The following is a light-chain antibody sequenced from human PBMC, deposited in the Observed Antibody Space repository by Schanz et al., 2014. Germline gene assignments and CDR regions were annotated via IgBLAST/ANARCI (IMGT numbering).Light chain of an antibody. J-gene: IGLJ3*02. CDR2: DVS. CDR1: SSDVGGYNY. V-gene: IGLV2-14*03. CDR3: CSYAGKYTWV. Sequence: QSALTQPASVSGSPGQSITISCTGTSSDVGGYNYVSWYQHHPGKAPKLIISDVSDRPSGVSNRFSGSKSDNTASLTISGLQAEDEADYYCCSYAGKYTWVFGGGTKLTVL.